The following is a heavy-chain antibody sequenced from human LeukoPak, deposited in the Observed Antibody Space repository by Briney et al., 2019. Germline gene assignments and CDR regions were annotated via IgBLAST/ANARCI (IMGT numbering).Heavy chain of an antibody. CDR2: IYYSGST. V-gene: IGHV4-39*07. J-gene: IGHJ4*02. CDR1: GGSISSSTYY. CDR3: AGYCSGGSCSRYSDLTSWGDY. D-gene: IGHD2-15*01. Sequence: SETLSLTCNVSGGSISSSTYYWGWIRQPPGKGLEWIGSIYYSGSTYYNPSLKSRVTISVDTSKNQFSLKLSSVTAADTAVYYCAGYCSGGSCSRYSDLTSWGDYWGQGTLVTVSS.